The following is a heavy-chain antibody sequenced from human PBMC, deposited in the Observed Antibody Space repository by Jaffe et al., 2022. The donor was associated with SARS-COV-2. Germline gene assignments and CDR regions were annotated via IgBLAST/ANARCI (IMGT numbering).Heavy chain of an antibody. CDR2: IKSRSDGGAT. V-gene: IGHV3-15*01. CDR3: STLNAIPAPDY. D-gene: IGHD2-2*02. Sequence: QLVESGGGFVKPGGSLRLSCAASGFTFSNAWMSWVRQAPGKGLEWVGRIKSRSDGGATDYAAPVKGRFTVSRDDSKNTLYLQMNSLKIEDTALYYCSTLNAIPAPDYWGQGTLVTVSS. J-gene: IGHJ4*02. CDR1: GFTFSNAW.